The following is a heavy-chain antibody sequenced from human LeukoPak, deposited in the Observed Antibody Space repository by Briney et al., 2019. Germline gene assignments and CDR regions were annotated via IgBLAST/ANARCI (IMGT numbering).Heavy chain of an antibody. D-gene: IGHD6-6*01. CDR3: ARRHKGDSSSYYFDY. Sequence: GGSLRLSCAASGFTFSSYAMSWVRQAPGKGLEWVSVIYSGGSTYYADSVKGRFTISRDNSKNTLYLQMNSLRAEDTAVYYCARRHKGDSSSYYFDYWGQGTLVTVSS. CDR2: IYSGGST. J-gene: IGHJ4*02. V-gene: IGHV3-53*01. CDR1: GFTFSSYA.